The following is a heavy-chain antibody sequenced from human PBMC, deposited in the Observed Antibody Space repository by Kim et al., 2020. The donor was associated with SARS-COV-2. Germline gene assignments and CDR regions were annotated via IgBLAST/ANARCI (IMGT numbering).Heavy chain of an antibody. J-gene: IGHJ6*02. CDR1: GGTFSSYA. CDR2: IIPIFGTA. Sequence: SVKVSCKASGGTFSSYAISWVRQAPGQGLEWMGGIIPIFGTANYAQKFQGRVTITADESTSTAYMELSSLRSEDTAVYYCARDQECSSTSCYFINGMDVWGQGTTVTVSS. D-gene: IGHD2-2*01. V-gene: IGHV1-69*13. CDR3: ARDQECSSTSCYFINGMDV.